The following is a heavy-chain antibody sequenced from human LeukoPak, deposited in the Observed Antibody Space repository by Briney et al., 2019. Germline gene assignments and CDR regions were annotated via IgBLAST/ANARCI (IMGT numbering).Heavy chain of an antibody. CDR2: IYTSGST. V-gene: IGHV4-4*07. CDR1: GGSISSYY. CDR3: ARENSGSYREFDY. Sequence: TSETLSLTCTVSGGSISSYYWSWIRQPAGKGPEWIGRIYTSGSTNYNASLKSRVSMSVDTSKNQFSLKLSSVTAADTAVFYCARENSGSYREFDYWGQGTLVTVSS. D-gene: IGHD1-26*01. J-gene: IGHJ4*02.